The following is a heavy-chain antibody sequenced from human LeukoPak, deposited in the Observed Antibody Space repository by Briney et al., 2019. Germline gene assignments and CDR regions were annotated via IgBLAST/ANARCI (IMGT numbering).Heavy chain of an antibody. Sequence: GGALRQSFPATGFTHCSYGIHSVRQARAKEVAGVACIRDEGSNEYSADSVKGRFTISRDSCKNTLYLQMNSLRARDTPVYYCAKDHNSGAAYWGNFDYWGQGTLVTVSS. CDR2: IRDEGSNE. CDR3: AKDHNSGAAYWGNFDY. D-gene: IGHD1-26*01. CDR1: GFTHCSYG. V-gene: IGHV3-30*02. J-gene: IGHJ4*02.